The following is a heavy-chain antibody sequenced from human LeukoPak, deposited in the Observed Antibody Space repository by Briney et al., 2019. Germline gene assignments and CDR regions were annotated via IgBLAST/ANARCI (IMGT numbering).Heavy chain of an antibody. CDR3: ARAHLVSTRCGSAQNWFDP. V-gene: IGHV4-59*01. Sequence: SETLSLTCTVSGGSISSYYWSWIRQPPGKGLEWIGYIYYSGSTNYNPSLKSRVTISVDTSKNQFSLKLSSVTVADTAVYYCARAHLVSTRCGSAQNWFDPWGQGTLVTVSS. CDR2: IYYSGST. D-gene: IGHD3-10*01. J-gene: IGHJ5*02. CDR1: GGSISSYY.